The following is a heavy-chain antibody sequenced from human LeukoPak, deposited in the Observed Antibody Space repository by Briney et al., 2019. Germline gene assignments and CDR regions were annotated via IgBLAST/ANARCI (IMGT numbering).Heavy chain of an antibody. D-gene: IGHD6-13*01. CDR1: GGSISSGGYS. V-gene: IGHV4-30-2*01. J-gene: IGHJ4*02. Sequence: SQTLSLTCAVSGGSISSGGYSWSWIRQPPGKGLEWIGYIYHSGSTYYNPSLKSRVTISVDTSKNQFSLKLSSVTAADTAVYYCARKPIVSSSWYYFDYWGQGTLVTVSS. CDR3: ARKPIVSSSWYYFDY. CDR2: IYHSGST.